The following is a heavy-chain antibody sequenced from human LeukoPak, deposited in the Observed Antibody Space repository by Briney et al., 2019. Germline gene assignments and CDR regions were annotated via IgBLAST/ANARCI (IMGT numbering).Heavy chain of an antibody. CDR3: ASLGWESAW. D-gene: IGHD1-26*01. V-gene: IGHV1-46*01. J-gene: IGHJ4*02. CDR1: GYTFTSYY. Sequence: GASVKVSCKASGYTFTSYYMHWVRQAPGQGLEWMGIINPSGGSTTYAQKFQGRVTMTRDTSTSTVYMEVSSLRSEDTAGYYCASLGWESAWWGQGTLVTVSS. CDR2: INPSGGST.